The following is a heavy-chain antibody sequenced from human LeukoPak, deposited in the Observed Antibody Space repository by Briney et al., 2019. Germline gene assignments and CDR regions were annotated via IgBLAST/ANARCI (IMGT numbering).Heavy chain of an antibody. CDR1: GFTFSSYW. D-gene: IGHD2-2*01. Sequence: PGGSLRLSCAASGFTFSSYWMSWVRQAPGKGLEWVANIKPDGSEKYYVDSVKGRFTISRDNAKNSLYLQMNSLRAEDTAVYYCAKFSYQLLPDAFDIWGQGTMVTVSS. CDR3: AKFSYQLLPDAFDI. V-gene: IGHV3-7*03. CDR2: IKPDGSEK. J-gene: IGHJ3*02.